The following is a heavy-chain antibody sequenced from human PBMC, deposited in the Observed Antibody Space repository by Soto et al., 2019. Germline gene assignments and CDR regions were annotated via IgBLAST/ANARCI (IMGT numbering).Heavy chain of an antibody. CDR1: GFPFSSHS. Sequence: GGSLRLSCAASGFPFSSHSMYWVRQAPGKGLEWVSYTSPSSHEIYYADSARGRFAMSRDNARNSVSLQMNSLRDDDTAVYYCVTGRLDFAYFDLWGQGSLVTVSS. V-gene: IGHV3-48*02. CDR2: TSPSSHEI. D-gene: IGHD2-21*01. J-gene: IGHJ4*02. CDR3: VTGRLDFAYFDL.